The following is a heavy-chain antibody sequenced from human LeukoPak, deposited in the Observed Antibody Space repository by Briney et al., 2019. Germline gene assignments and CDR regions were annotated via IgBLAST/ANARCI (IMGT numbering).Heavy chain of an antibody. CDR3: ARYDCSGGSCKYNWFDP. J-gene: IGHJ5*02. Sequence: ASVKVSCKASGYTFTGYYMHWVRQAPGQGLEWMGWMNPNSGNTGYAQKFQGRVTMTRNTSISTAYMELSSLRSEDTAVYYCARYDCSGGSCKYNWFDPWGQGTLVTVSS. CDR2: MNPNSGNT. CDR1: GYTFTGYY. V-gene: IGHV1-8*02. D-gene: IGHD2-15*01.